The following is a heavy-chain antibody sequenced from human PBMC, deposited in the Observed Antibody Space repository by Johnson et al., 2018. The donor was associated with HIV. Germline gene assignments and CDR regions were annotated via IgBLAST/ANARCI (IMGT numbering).Heavy chain of an antibody. J-gene: IGHJ3*02. Sequence: EVQLVESGGGVVRPGGSLRLSCVVSGFTFDYYDMTWVRQAPGKGLEWVSGINWNGGSTSYADSVRGRFTISRGNAKNSLYLQMNSRGAEDTAVYYCAVGGEGYYSGAFDIWGQGTMVTVSS. CDR1: GFTFDYYD. CDR3: AVGGEGYYSGAFDI. V-gene: IGHV3-20*04. D-gene: IGHD3-22*01. CDR2: INWNGGST.